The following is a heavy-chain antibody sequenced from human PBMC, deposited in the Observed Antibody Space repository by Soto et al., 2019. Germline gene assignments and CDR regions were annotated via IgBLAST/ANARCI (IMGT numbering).Heavy chain of an antibody. D-gene: IGHD3-3*01. J-gene: IGHJ2*01. CDR2: ISGSGGST. V-gene: IGHV3-23*01. Sequence: KGLQWASGISGSGGSTYYADSVKGRFTISRDNSQNTLYLQMNSLRAEDTAFFFFQKEDGIRFVLPVSAFLLNRSSDL. CDR3: QKEDGIRFVLPVSAFLLNRSSDL.